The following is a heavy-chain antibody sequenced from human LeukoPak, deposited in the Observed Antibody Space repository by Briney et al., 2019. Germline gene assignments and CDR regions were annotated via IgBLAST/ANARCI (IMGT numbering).Heavy chain of an antibody. CDR1: GYTFTGYY. CDR2: INPNSGGT. V-gene: IGHV1-2*02. D-gene: IGHD3-3*01. J-gene: IGHJ4*02. Sequence: VRVSCKASGYTFTGYYMHWVRRAPGQGLGWMGWINPNSGGTNYAQKFQGRVTMTRDTSISTAYMELSRLRSDDTAVYYCARGINYDFWSGYYFDYWGQGTLVTVSS. CDR3: ARGINYDFWSGYYFDY.